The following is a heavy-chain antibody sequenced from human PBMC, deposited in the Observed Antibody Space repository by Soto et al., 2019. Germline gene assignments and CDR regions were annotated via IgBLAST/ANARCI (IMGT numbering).Heavy chain of an antibody. CDR2: IIPIFPPP. V-gene: IGHV1-69*05. D-gene: IGHD3-3*02. J-gene: IGHJ6*02. Sequence: QVQLVQSGAEVKKPGSSVTVSCKASGGTFGNSAISWVRQAPGQGLEWMGGIIPIFPPPDYAQKFQGRVTXPXDXXTSTAYMELTSLRSEDTAVYYCARDKDRQQLGGNYYYGIDVWGHGTTVTVSS. CDR3: ARDKDRQQLGGNYYYGIDV. CDR1: GGTFGNSA.